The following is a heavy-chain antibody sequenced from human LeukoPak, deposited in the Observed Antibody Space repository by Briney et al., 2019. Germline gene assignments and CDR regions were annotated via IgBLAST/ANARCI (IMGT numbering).Heavy chain of an antibody. V-gene: IGHV4-4*07. CDR1: VGSISRYY. D-gene: IGHD6-13*01. CDR3: ARDLGYSSSSLDAFDI. CDR2: IYTSGSV. Sequence: PSETLSLTCTLSVGSISRYYWSWIRQPAGKGLEWIGRIYTSGSVNYNPSRKSRITRSVDKSKIQFSLKLSSVTAADTAVYYCARDLGYSSSSLDAFDIWAKGQWSPSLQ. J-gene: IGHJ3*02.